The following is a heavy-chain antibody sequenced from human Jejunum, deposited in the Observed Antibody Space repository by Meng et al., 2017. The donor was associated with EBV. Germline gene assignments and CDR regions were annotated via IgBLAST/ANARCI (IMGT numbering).Heavy chain of an antibody. CDR3: ARGGPDFGDYVPFNY. CDR1: GDSITRGAYL. D-gene: IGHD4-17*01. Sequence: QLQLQGSGPGLVKPSQTLSLTCPVSGDSITRGAYLWSWIRQPPGKGLEWIGNIYHIGSTYYNPSLKSRVTISVDRSKNQFSLKLTSVTAADTAVYYCARGGPDFGDYVPFNYWGQGTLVTVSS. V-gene: IGHV4-30-2*01. CDR2: IYHIGST. J-gene: IGHJ4*02.